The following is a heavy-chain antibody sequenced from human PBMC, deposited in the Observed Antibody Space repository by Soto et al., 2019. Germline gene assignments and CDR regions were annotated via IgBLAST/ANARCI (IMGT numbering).Heavy chain of an antibody. CDR2: INPDSGAT. V-gene: IGHV1-2*02. CDR3: ARVDYGSGGYPFPYFDY. D-gene: IGHD3-10*01. CDR1: GYSFTGYY. J-gene: IGHJ4*02. Sequence: HEHLVQSGAEVKRPGASLKVSCKASGYSFTGYYIHWVRQAPGQGLEWMGWINPDSGATNYAQNFQGRVTLTSDTSISTASMDLPSLTSDDTAVYYCARVDYGSGGYPFPYFDYWGQGTLGIVSS.